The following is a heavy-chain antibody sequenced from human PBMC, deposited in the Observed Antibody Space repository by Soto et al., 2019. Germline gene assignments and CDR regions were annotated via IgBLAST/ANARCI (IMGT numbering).Heavy chain of an antibody. J-gene: IGHJ6*02. CDR2: ISGSGGST. CDR3: AKSIGAAAARYYYYGMDV. Sequence: GGSLRLSCAASGFTFSSYAMSWVRQAPGKGLEWVSAISGSGGSTYYADSVKGRFTISRDNSKNTLYLQMNSLRAEDTAVYYCAKSIGAAAARYYYYGMDVWGQGTTVTVSS. CDR1: GFTFSSYA. V-gene: IGHV3-23*01. D-gene: IGHD6-13*01.